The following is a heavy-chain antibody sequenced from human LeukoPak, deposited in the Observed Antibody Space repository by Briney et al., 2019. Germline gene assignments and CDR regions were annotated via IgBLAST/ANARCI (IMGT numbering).Heavy chain of an antibody. CDR3: ATWAASNGWLIHEH. CDR1: GFAFRSLS. J-gene: IGHJ4*02. Sequence: GGSLRLSCVASGFAFRSLSMSWVRQAPGRGLEWVSDISASADNTNYADSVKGRVIIFRDNSNHTVFLQLNGRTVEDTAVYYCATWAASNGWLIHEHWGQGTLVTVSA. CDR2: ISASADNT. D-gene: IGHD6-19*01. V-gene: IGHV3-23*01.